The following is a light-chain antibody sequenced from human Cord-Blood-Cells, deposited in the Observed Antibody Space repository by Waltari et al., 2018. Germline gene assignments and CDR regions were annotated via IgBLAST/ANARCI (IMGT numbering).Light chain of an antibody. J-gene: IGKJ2*01. CDR1: PSISSY. CDR3: QQSYSTPYT. Sequence: DIQMNQSPSSLPASVGDRVTITCRASPSISSYLNWYQQKPGKAPKLLIYAASSLPSGVPSRFSGSGSGTDFTLTISRLQPEDFAAYYCQQSYSTPYTFGQGTKLEIK. CDR2: AAS. V-gene: IGKV1-39*01.